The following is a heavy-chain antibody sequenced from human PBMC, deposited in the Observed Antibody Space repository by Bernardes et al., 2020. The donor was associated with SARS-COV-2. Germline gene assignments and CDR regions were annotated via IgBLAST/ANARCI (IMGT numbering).Heavy chain of an antibody. D-gene: IGHD3-16*01. J-gene: IGHJ4*02. CDR3: ARDLLTFYFDD. CDR1: GGSLSSGNYY. CDR2: IYTSGST. V-gene: IGHV4-61*02. Sequence: SETLSLTCTVSGGSLSSGNYYWSWIRQPAGKGLEWIGRIYTSGSTIYNPSLMSRVTISIDTSKGQFSLKLSSVTAADTAVYYCARDLLTFYFDDWGQGALVTVSS.